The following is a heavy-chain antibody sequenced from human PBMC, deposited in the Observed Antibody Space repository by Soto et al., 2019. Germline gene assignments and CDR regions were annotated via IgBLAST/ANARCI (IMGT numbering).Heavy chain of an antibody. CDR3: AKDLFPTSGQRFFFES. CDR2: ILHDETP. CDR1: GFTFSTYA. D-gene: IGHD2-21*01. Sequence: GSLRLSCAASGFTFSTYAMTWVRQAPGRGLDWVSTILHDETPFYTDSVKGRFTISRDNVRGTLYLQMNGLRVEDASLYFCAKDLFPTSGQRFFFESWGQGSLVTVSS. J-gene: IGHJ4*02. V-gene: IGHV3-23*01.